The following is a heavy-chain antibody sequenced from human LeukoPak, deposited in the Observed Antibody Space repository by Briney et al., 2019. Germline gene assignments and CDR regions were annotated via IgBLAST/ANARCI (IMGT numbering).Heavy chain of an antibody. D-gene: IGHD1-26*01. J-gene: IGHJ4*02. CDR2: ISGSGGST. CDR1: GFTFSSYA. Sequence: GGSLRLSCAASGFTFSSYAMNWVRQAPGKGLEWGSVISGSGGSTYYADSVKGRFTISRDNSKNTLYLQVNSLRAEDTAVYYCARAGSIRFDYWGQGTLVTVSS. CDR3: ARAGSIRFDY. V-gene: IGHV3-23*01.